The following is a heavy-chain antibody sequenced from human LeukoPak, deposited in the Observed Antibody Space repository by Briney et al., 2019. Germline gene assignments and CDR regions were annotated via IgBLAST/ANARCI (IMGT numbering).Heavy chain of an antibody. CDR3: AREGMVGPFDY. V-gene: IGHV4-30-2*01. Sequence: SQTLSLTCAVSGGSISSGGYYWSWIRQPPGKGLEWIGYIYHSGITYYNPSLKSRVTISVDTSKNQFSLKLSSVTAADTAVYYCAREGMVGPFDYWGQGTLVTVSS. J-gene: IGHJ4*02. D-gene: IGHD2-15*01. CDR1: GGSISSGGYY. CDR2: IYHSGIT.